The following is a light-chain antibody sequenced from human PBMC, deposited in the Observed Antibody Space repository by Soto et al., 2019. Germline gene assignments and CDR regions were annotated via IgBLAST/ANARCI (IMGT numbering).Light chain of an antibody. J-gene: IGKJ2*01. Sequence: EMVMTQSPAILSVSPGERATLSCRASQSISINLAWYQQKLGQAPRLLIYGASTRATDIPARFSGSGSETEFTLTISSLQSEDFAIYYCQQYDSWPPYTFGQGTKVEIK. CDR1: QSISIN. CDR2: GAS. V-gene: IGKV3-15*01. CDR3: QQYDSWPPYT.